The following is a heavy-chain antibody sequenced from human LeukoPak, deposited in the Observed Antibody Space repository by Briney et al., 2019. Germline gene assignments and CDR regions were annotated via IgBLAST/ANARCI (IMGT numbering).Heavy chain of an antibody. Sequence: AGGSLRLSCAASGFIVSSNYMNWVRQAPGKGLEWVSVIYSGGSTYYADSVKGRLTISRDNFKNTVYLQMNSLRAEDTAVYYCAVDDYWGQGTLVTVSS. CDR2: IYSGGST. V-gene: IGHV3-66*01. J-gene: IGHJ4*02. CDR3: AVDDY. CDR1: GFIVSSNY.